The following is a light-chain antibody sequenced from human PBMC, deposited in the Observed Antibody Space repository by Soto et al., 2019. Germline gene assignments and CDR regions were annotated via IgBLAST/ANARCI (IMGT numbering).Light chain of an antibody. Sequence: QPVLTQPPSVSGAPGQRVTISCTGSSSNIGAGYDVHWYQQLPGTAPKLLIYGNSNRPSGVPDRFSGSKSDTSASLAITGLQAEDEATYYCQSYDISLREVVFGGGTQLTVL. CDR3: QSYDISLREVV. V-gene: IGLV1-40*01. CDR1: SSNIGAGYD. CDR2: GNS. J-gene: IGLJ2*01.